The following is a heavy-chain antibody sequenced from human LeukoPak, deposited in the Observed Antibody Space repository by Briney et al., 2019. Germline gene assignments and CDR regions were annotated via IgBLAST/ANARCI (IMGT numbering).Heavy chain of an antibody. V-gene: IGHV4-59*01. CDR2: IFYTGST. CDR1: GGSISSYY. J-gene: IGHJ3*02. CDR3: ARDGAVDILTGYGAFDI. Sequence: SETLSLTCTVSGGSISSYYWSWIRQPPGKGLEWIGYIFYTGSTNYNPSLKSRVTISVDTSKNQFSLKLNSVSAADTAVYYCARDGAVDILTGYGAFDIWGQGTMVTVSS. D-gene: IGHD3-9*01.